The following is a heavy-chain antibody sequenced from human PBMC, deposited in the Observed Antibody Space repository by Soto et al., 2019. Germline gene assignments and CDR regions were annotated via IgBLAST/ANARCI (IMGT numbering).Heavy chain of an antibody. CDR1: GFTFSSYA. CDR2: ISSNGGST. Sequence: GGSLRLSCSASGFTFSSYAMHWVRQAPGKGLECVSAISSNGGSTYYADSVKGRFTISRDNSKNTLYLQMSSLRAEDTAVYYCVKDQGGYSGYVFDYWGQGTLVTVSS. D-gene: IGHD5-12*01. V-gene: IGHV3-64D*06. CDR3: VKDQGGYSGYVFDY. J-gene: IGHJ4*02.